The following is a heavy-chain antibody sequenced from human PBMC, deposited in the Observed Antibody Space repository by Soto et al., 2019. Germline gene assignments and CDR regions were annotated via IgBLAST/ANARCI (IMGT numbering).Heavy chain of an antibody. V-gene: IGHV4-30-4*01. D-gene: IGHD4-4*01. J-gene: IGHJ6*02. CDR1: GGSISSGDYY. Sequence: QVQLQESGPGLVKPSQTLSLTCTVSGGSISSGDYYWSWIRQPPGKGLEWIGYIYYSGSTYYNPSLKSRVTISVDTSKNQSSLKLSCVTAADTAVYYCARDERTTVTTYGMDVWGQGTTVTVSS. CDR3: ARDERTTVTTYGMDV. CDR2: IYYSGST.